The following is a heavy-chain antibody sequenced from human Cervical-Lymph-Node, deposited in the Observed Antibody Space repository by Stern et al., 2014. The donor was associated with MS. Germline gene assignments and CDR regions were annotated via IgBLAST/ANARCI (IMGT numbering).Heavy chain of an antibody. J-gene: IGHJ4*02. D-gene: IGHD3-3*01. CDR1: GGSISSGGYY. V-gene: IGHV4-31*03. CDR2: IYYSGST. CDR3: ARVSYDFWSGYYTVDY. Sequence: VQLQESGPGLVKPSQTLSLTCTVSGGSISSGGYYWSWISQHPGKGLEWIGYIYYSGSTYYNPSLKSRVTISVDTSKNQFSLKLSSVTAADTAVYYCARVSYDFWSGYYTVDYWGQGTLVTVSS.